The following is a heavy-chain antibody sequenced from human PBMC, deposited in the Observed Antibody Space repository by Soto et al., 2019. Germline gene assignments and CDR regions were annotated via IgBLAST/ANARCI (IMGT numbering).Heavy chain of an antibody. D-gene: IGHD3-22*01. V-gene: IGHV4-38-2*02. CDR2: IYHSGTT. J-gene: IGHJ4*02. CDR1: GYSISSGYY. CDR3: ARELYYYDSSGYSPDY. Sequence: PSETLSLTCAVSGYSISSGYYWGWIRQPPGKGLEWIATIYHSGTTYSNPSLKSRVTISVDTSKNQFSLKLISVTAADTAVYYCARELYYYDSSGYSPDYWGRGTLVTVSS.